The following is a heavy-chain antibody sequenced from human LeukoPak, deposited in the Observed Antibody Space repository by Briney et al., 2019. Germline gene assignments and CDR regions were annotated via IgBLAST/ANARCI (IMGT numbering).Heavy chain of an antibody. CDR1: GFTFSSYW. CDR2: IKQDGSEK. V-gene: IGHV3-7*01. CDR3: AKALRMAGLDY. Sequence: GGSLRLSCAASGFTFSSYWMSWVRQAPGKGLEWVANIKQDGSEKYYADSVKGRFTISRDNSKNTLYLQMNSLRAEDTAVYYCAKALRMAGLDYWGQGTLVTVSS. J-gene: IGHJ4*02. D-gene: IGHD6-19*01.